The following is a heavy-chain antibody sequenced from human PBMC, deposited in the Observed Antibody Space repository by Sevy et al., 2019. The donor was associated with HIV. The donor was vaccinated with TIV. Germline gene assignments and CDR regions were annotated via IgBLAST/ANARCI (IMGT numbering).Heavy chain of an antibody. CDR1: GFTFNIYS. CDR3: ARASQHLVLFREYYFDY. CDR2: ISSSSSYI. Sequence: GGSLRLSCAASGFTFNIYSMNWVRQAPGKGLEWVSSISSSSSYIYYADSLKGRFTVSRDNAKNSLYLQMNSLRAEDTAVYYCARASQHLVLFREYYFDYWGQGTLVTVSS. D-gene: IGHD6-13*01. J-gene: IGHJ4*02. V-gene: IGHV3-21*01.